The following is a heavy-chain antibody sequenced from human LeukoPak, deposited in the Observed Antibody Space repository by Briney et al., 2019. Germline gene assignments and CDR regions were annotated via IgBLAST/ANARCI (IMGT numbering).Heavy chain of an antibody. Sequence: AASVKVSCKVSGYTLTELSMHWVRQAPGKGLEWMGGFDPEDGETIYAQKFQGRVTMTEDTSTDTAYMELSSLRSEDTAVYYCATVGTYYYDSSGYFDYWGQGTLVTVSS. D-gene: IGHD3-22*01. J-gene: IGHJ4*02. CDR3: ATVGTYYYDSSGYFDY. CDR2: FDPEDGET. V-gene: IGHV1-24*01. CDR1: GYTLTELS.